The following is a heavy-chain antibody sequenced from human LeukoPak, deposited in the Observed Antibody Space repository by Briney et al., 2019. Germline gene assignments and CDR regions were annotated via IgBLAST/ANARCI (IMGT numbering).Heavy chain of an antibody. V-gene: IGHV1-18*01. D-gene: IGHD3-10*01. CDR3: ARKDYGSGSYYYFDY. CDR2: ISAYNGNT. Sequence: ASVKVSCKASGYTFTSYGISWVRQAPGQGLEWMGWISAYNGNTNYAQELQGRVTMTTDTSTSTAYMELRSLRSDDTAVYYCARKDYGSGSYYYFDYWGQGTLVTVSS. CDR1: GYTFTSYG. J-gene: IGHJ4*02.